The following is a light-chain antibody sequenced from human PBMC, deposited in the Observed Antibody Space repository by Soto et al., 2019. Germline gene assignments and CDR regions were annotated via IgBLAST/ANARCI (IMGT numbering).Light chain of an antibody. Sequence: ALTQPASVSGSPGQSITISCTGTSSDVGGYNYVSWYQQLPGKAPKLMIYDVSDRPSGVSNRFSGSKSGNTASLTISGLQAEDEADYYCSSYTSSSLYVFGTGTKVT. CDR1: SSDVGGYNY. CDR3: SSYTSSSLYV. CDR2: DVS. J-gene: IGLJ1*01. V-gene: IGLV2-14*01.